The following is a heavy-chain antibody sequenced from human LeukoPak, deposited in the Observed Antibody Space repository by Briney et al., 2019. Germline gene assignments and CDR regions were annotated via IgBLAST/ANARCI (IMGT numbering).Heavy chain of an antibody. CDR1: GYSFTGYW. CDR3: ARLYSSSWYVGPEYFDY. D-gene: IGHD6-13*01. J-gene: IGHJ4*02. V-gene: IGHV5-51*01. CDR2: IYPGDSDT. Sequence: GESLKISCKGSGYSFTGYWIGWVRQMPGKGLEWMGIIYPGDSDTRYSPSFQGQVTISADKSISTAYLQWSSLKASDTAMYYCARLYSSSWYVGPEYFDYWGQGTLVTVSS.